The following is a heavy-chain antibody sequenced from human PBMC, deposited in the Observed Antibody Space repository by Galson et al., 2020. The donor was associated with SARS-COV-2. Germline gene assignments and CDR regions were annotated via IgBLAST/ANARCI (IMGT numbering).Heavy chain of an antibody. CDR2: ISWNSGSI. J-gene: IGHJ4*02. CDR3: AKDWGGQMVVVTPNDY. CDR1: GFTFDDYA. Sequence: SLKISCAASGFTFDDYAMHWVRQAPGKGLEWVSGISWNSGSIGYADSVKGRFTISRDNAKNSLYLQMNSLRAEDTALYYCAKDWGGQMVVVTPNDYWGQGTLVTVSS. V-gene: IGHV3-9*01. D-gene: IGHD3-22*01.